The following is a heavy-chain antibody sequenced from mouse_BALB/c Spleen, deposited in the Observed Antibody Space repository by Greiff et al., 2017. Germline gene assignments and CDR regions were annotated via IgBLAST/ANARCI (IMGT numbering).Heavy chain of an antibody. J-gene: IGHJ3*01. CDR2: ISYSGST. CDR1: GYSITSDYA. CDR3: ASYDYDAWFAY. D-gene: IGHD2-4*01. V-gene: IGHV3-2*02. Sequence: VQLQQSGPGLVKPSQSLSLTCTVTGYSITSDYAWNWIRQFPGNKLEWMGYISYSGSTSYNPSLKSRISITRDTSKNQFFLQLNSVTTEDTATYYCASYDYDAWFAYWGQGTLVTVSA.